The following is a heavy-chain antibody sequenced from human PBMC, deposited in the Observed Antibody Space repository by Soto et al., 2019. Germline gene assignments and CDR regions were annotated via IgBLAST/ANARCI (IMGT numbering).Heavy chain of an antibody. CDR2: ISSTGRTI. Sequence: GGSLRLSCGASGFTFSNYYMSWIRQAPGKGLEWVSYISSTGRTIYYADSVKGRFTVSRDNAQNSLSLKLNSLRVEDTAVYYCSRSYSSGWEFDYWGQGAQVTVSS. D-gene: IGHD6-19*01. J-gene: IGHJ4*02. CDR1: GFTFSNYY. CDR3: SRSYSSGWEFDY. V-gene: IGHV3-11*01.